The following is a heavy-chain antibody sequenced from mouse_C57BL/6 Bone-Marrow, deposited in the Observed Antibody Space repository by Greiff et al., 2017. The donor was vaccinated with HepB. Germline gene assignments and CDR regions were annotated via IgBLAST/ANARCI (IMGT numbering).Heavy chain of an antibody. D-gene: IGHD1-1*01. V-gene: IGHV3-6*01. CDR3: ARAKSLYYGSSYDYFDY. J-gene: IGHJ2*01. CDR2: ISYDGSN. Sequence: ESGPGLVKPSQSLSLTCSVTGYSITSGYYWNWIRQFPGNKLEWMGYISYDGSNNYNPSLKNRISITRDTSKNQFFLKLNSVTTEDTATYYCARAKSLYYGSSYDYFDYWGQGTTLTVSS. CDR1: GYSITSGYY.